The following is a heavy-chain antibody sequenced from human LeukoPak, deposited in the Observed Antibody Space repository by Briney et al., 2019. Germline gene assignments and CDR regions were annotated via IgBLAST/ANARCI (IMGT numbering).Heavy chain of an antibody. CDR1: GGSISSTSYY. CDR2: IHYRGTT. V-gene: IGHV4-39*07. Sequence: SETLSLTCIVSGGSISSTSYYWGWIRQSPGKGLEWIGSIHYRGTTYYNPSLKSRVTISVDTSKNQFSLKLSSVTAADTAVYYCARGPALMVYAFDIWGQGTMVTVSS. D-gene: IGHD2-8*01. J-gene: IGHJ3*02. CDR3: ARGPALMVYAFDI.